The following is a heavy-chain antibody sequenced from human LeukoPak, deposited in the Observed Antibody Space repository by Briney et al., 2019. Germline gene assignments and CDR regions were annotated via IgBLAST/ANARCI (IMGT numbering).Heavy chain of an antibody. V-gene: IGHV4-4*07. J-gene: IGHJ6*03. CDR3: ARELLRSGWLENYYYMDV. CDR2: IHTSGST. CDR1: GGSISSYY. Sequence: SETLSLTCTVSGGSISSYYWSWIRQPAGKGLEWIGRIHTSGSTNYNPSLKSRVTMSLDTSKNQFSLKLSSVTAADTAVYYCARELLRSGWLENYYYMDVWGKGTTVTISS. D-gene: IGHD6-19*01.